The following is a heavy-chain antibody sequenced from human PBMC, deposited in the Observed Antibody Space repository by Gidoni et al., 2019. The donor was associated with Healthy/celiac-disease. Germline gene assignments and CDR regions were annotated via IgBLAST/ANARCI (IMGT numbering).Heavy chain of an antibody. J-gene: IGHJ4*02. V-gene: IGHV4-61*02. D-gene: IGHD3-22*01. CDR1: GGSISSGSYY. CDR3: ARTAEYYDSSGYYGTSFDY. CDR2: IYTSGST. Sequence: QVQLQESGPGLVKPSQTLSLTCTVSGGSISSGSYYWSWIRQPAGKGLEWIGRIYTSGSTNYNPSLKSRVTISVDTSKNQFSLKLSSVTAADTAVYYCARTAEYYDSSGYYGTSFDYWGQGTLVTVSS.